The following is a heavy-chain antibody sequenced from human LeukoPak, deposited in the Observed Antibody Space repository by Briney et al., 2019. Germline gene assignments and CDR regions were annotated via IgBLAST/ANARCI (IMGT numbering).Heavy chain of an antibody. CDR2: IYYSGST. V-gene: IGHV4-59*01. CDR1: GGSTSSYY. J-gene: IGHJ5*02. CDR3: ARGIVGAPLFIHP. D-gene: IGHD1-26*01. Sequence: SETLSLTCTVSGGSTSSYYWSWIRQPPGKGLEWIGYIYYSGSTNYNPSLKSRVTISVDTSKNQFSLKLSSVTAADTAVYYCARGIVGAPLFIHPWGQGTLVTVSS.